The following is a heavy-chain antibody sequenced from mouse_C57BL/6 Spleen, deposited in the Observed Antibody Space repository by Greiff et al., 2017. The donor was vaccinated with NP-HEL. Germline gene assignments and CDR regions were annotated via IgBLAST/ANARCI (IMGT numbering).Heavy chain of an antibody. CDR1: GFNIKDYY. CDR3: ARSGDGYYVDY. Sequence: VQLKQSGAELVKPGASVKLSCTASGFNIKDYYMHWVKQRTEQGLEWIGRIDPEDGETKYAPKIQGKATITADTSSNTAYLQLSSLTSEDTAVYYCARSGDGYYVDYWGQGTTLTVSS. D-gene: IGHD2-3*01. J-gene: IGHJ2*01. V-gene: IGHV14-2*01. CDR2: IDPEDGET.